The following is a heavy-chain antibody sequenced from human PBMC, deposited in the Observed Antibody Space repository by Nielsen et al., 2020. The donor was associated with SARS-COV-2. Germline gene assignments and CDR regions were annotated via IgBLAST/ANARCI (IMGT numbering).Heavy chain of an antibody. CDR3: ARDGELYPFGFDY. J-gene: IGHJ4*02. CDR1: GFTFSSYA. Sequence: LSLTCAASGFTFSSYAMHWVRQAPGKGLEYVSAISSNGGSTYYADSVKGRFTISRDNSKNTLYLQMGSLRAEDMAVYYCARDGELYPFGFDYWGQGTLVTVSS. D-gene: IGHD3-10*01. CDR2: ISSNGGST. V-gene: IGHV3-64*02.